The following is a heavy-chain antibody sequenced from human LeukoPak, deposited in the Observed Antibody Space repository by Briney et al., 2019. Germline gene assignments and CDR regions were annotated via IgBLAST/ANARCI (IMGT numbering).Heavy chain of an antibody. CDR1: GFTVSSNY. Sequence: GGSLRPSCAASGFTVSSNYMSWVRQAPGKGLEWVSIIYSGGSTYYADSVKGRFTISRDNSKNTLYLQMNSLRLEDTAVYYCARVPNCDFWSGYLDYWGQGTLVTVSS. CDR2: IYSGGST. J-gene: IGHJ4*02. V-gene: IGHV3-66*02. CDR3: ARVPNCDFWSGYLDY. D-gene: IGHD3-3*01.